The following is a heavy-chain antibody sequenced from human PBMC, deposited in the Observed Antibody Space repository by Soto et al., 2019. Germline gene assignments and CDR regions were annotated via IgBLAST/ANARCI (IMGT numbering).Heavy chain of an antibody. CDR3: VLVGATTSDAFDI. Sequence: GASGKVSCKVFGYNLTGLFMDRVGQAPGKGLEWMGGFDPEDGETIYAQKFQGRVTMTEDTSTDTAYMELSSLRSEDTAVYYCVLVGATTSDAFDIWGQGTMVTVSS. J-gene: IGHJ3*02. CDR2: FDPEDGET. CDR1: GYNLTGLF. D-gene: IGHD1-26*01. V-gene: IGHV1-24*01.